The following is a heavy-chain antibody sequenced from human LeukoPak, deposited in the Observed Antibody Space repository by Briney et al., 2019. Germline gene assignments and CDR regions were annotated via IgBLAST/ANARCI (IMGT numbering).Heavy chain of an antibody. CDR2: IYYSGNT. Sequence: SETLSLTCTVSGVTISSSTYRWGCIRQRPEKGLEWIVTIYYSGNTYYNPSINSLITISINTSKNQFPLKLSSVTATDTAVYYRARPPSTPDYWGQGTLVTVSS. J-gene: IGHJ4*02. V-gene: IGHV4-39*01. CDR1: GVTISSSTYR. CDR3: ARPPSTPDY.